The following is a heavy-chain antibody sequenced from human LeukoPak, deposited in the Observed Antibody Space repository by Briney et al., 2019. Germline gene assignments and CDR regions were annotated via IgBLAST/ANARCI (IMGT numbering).Heavy chain of an antibody. CDR3: AKSGDYLWDY. V-gene: IGHV4-4*02. CDR2: TWHSGSST. CDR1: DGSIKTDYW. D-gene: IGHD3-16*01. J-gene: IGHJ4*02. Sequence: PSETLSLTCTVSDGSIKTDYWWTWVRQPPGKGLEWIGETWHSGSSTNYNPSLKSRVTISVDKPKSQFSLKLTSVTAADTAIYYCAKSGDYLWDYWGQGTLVTVSS.